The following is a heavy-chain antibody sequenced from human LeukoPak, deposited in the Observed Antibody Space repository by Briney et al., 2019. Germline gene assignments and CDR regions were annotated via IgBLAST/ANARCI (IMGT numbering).Heavy chain of an antibody. CDR3: ARGDSSSWSDAFDI. CDR1: GGTFSSYA. V-gene: IGHV1-69*04. CDR2: IIPILGIA. J-gene: IGHJ3*02. Sequence: ASVKVSCKASGGTFSSYAISWVRQAPGQGLEWMGRIIPILGIANYAQKFQGRVTITADKSTSTAYMELSSLRSEDTAVYYCARGDSSSWSDAFDIWGQGTMVTVYS. D-gene: IGHD6-13*01.